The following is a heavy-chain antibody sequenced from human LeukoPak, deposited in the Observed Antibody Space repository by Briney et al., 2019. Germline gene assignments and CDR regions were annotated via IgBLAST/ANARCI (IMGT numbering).Heavy chain of an antibody. CDR1: GFTFSSYA. J-gene: IGHJ1*01. Sequence: GGSLRLSCAASGFTFSSYAMHWVRQAPGKGLEYVSAISSNGGSTYYANSVKGRFTISRDNSKNTLYLQMGSLRAEDTAVYYCAREDSNYGYFQHWGQGTLVTVSS. CDR2: ISSNGGST. CDR3: AREDSNYGYFQH. V-gene: IGHV3-64*01. D-gene: IGHD4-11*01.